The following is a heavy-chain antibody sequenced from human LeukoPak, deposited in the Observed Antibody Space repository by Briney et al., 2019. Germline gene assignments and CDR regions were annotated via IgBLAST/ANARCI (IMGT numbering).Heavy chain of an antibody. CDR3: ARAQQSITIFGVVINYYYYMDV. CDR1: GYTFTSYD. D-gene: IGHD3-3*01. CDR2: MNPNSGNT. Sequence: ASVKVSCKASGYTFTSYDINWVRQATGQGLEWMGWMNPNSGNTGYAQKFQGRVTITADESTSTAYMELSSLRSEDTAVYYCARAQQSITIFGVVINYYYYMDVWGKGTTVTVSS. V-gene: IGHV1-8*01. J-gene: IGHJ6*03.